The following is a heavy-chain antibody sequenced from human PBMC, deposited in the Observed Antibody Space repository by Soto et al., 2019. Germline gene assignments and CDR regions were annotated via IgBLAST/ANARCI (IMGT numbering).Heavy chain of an antibody. CDR1: GDAIYIGGYY. J-gene: IGHJ5*02. D-gene: IGHD2-2*01. V-gene: IGHV4-31*03. CDR3: ARDSSSTANRIDP. CDR2: IYHTGKT. Sequence: SETLSLTCTVSGDAIYIGGYYWTWIRQHPGKGLEWIGYIYHTGKTYYNPSLESRVTMSVDTSKNQFSLKLASVTAADTAVYYYARDSSSTANRIDPWGQGTLVTVSS.